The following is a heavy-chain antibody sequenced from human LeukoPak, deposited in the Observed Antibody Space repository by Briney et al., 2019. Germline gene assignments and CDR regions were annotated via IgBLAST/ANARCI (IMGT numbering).Heavy chain of an antibody. CDR2: ISGSGGST. CDR3: TKGGFKYFDWSYFDY. V-gene: IGHV3-23*01. D-gene: IGHD3-9*01. CDR1: GFTFSSYA. J-gene: IGHJ4*02. Sequence: GGSLRLSCAAPGFTFSSYAMSWVRQAPGKGLEWVSAISGSGGSTYYADSVKGRFTISRDNSRNSLYLQMNSLRAEDTAFYYCTKGGFKYFDWSYFDYWGQGTLVSVCS.